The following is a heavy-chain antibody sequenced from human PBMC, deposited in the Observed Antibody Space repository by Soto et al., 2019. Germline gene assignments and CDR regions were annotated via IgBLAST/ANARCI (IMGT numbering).Heavy chain of an antibody. CDR3: ASMIGDPVLSFDS. J-gene: IGHJ5*01. Sequence: QVQLQESGPGLVKPSETLSLTCTVSGCSISSYYWSWIRQPPGKGLEWIGFIFYSGGTSYNPSLKSRVTISIDTSEYQFSLKLNSVTAADTAVYYCASMIGDPVLSFDSWGQGTLVAVSS. CDR2: IFYSGGT. V-gene: IGHV4-59*01. D-gene: IGHD3-10*02. CDR1: GCSISSYY.